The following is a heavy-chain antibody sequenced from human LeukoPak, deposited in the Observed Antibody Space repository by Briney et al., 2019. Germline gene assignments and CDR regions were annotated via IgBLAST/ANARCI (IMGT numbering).Heavy chain of an antibody. CDR1: GDSISNYF. D-gene: IGHD6-6*01. CDR2: IYTSGST. J-gene: IGHJ4*02. V-gene: IGHV4-4*09. Sequence: PSETLSLTCTVSGDSISNYFWSWIRQPPGKGPEWIGYIYTSGSTNYNPSLKSRVTISVDTSENQFSLKLTSVTAADTAVYYCARSYSRSSHFDNWGQGTLVTVSS. CDR3: ARSYSRSSHFDN.